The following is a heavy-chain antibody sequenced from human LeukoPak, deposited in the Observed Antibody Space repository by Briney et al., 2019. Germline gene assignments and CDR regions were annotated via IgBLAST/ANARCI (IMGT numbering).Heavy chain of an antibody. CDR2: ITSSGTTI. D-gene: IGHD3-3*01. CDR3: ARDWRGTGYYYAMDV. V-gene: IGHV3-48*03. J-gene: IGHJ6*02. Sequence: PGGSLRLSCAASGFTFSSYAMSWVRQAPGEGLEWVSYITSSGTTIHYADSVKGRFTMSRDNAKNSLYLQMNSPRAEDTAVYYCARDWRGTGYYYAMDVWGQGTTVTVSS. CDR1: GFTFSSYA.